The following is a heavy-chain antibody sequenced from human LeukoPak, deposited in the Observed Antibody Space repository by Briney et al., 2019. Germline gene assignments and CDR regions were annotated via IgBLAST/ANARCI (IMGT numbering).Heavy chain of an antibody. CDR2: IYSGGST. V-gene: IGHV3-66*01. J-gene: IGHJ4*02. CDR1: GFTVSSSY. CDR3: ARDLSRRSGHYY. Sequence: PGGSLRLSCAASGFTVSSSYMSWVRQAPGKGLEWVSVIYSGGSTYYADSVKGRFTISRDNSKNTLYLQMNSLRAEDTAVYYCARDLSRRSGHYYWGQGTLVTVSS. D-gene: IGHD2-15*01.